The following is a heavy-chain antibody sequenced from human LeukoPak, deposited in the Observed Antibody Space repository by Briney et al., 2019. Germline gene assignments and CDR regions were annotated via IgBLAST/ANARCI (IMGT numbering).Heavy chain of an antibody. V-gene: IGHV3-53*01. D-gene: IGHD3-3*01. J-gene: IGHJ4*02. CDR3: ARSTPYDFWSGYPPLDY. CDR1: GFTVSSNY. CDR2: IYKNAIT. Sequence: GGSLRLSCAASGFTVSSNYMTWVRQAPGKGLEWVSVIYKNAITYHADTVKGRFTISRDNAKNMLYLQMNSLRADDTAVYYCARSTPYDFWSGYPPLDYWGQGTLVTVSS.